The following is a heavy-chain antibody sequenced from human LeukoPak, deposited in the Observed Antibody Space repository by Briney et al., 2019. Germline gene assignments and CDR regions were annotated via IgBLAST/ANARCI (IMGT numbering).Heavy chain of an antibody. CDR1: GYTFTGYY. V-gene: IGHV1-2*02. J-gene: IGHJ5*02. CDR2: INPNSGGT. CDR3: ARVAGITIFGVLRSNWFDP. D-gene: IGHD3-3*01. Sequence: ASVKVSCKASGYTFTGYYMHWVRQAPGQGLEWMGWINPNSGGTNYAQKFQGRVTMTRDTSISTAYMELSRLRSDDTAVYYCARVAGITIFGVLRSNWFDPWGQGTLVTVSS.